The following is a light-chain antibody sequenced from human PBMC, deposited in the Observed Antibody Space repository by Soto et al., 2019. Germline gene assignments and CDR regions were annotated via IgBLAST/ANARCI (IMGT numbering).Light chain of an antibody. CDR2: AAS. CDR1: QSIDKY. CDR3: QQSYSTPSLT. J-gene: IGKJ4*01. V-gene: IGKV1-39*01. Sequence: DIQMTQSPSSLSASVGDRVTITCRASQSIDKYLNWYQQKPGKGPNLLIYAASNLRTGVPSRFSGSGYGTDFTLTISSLLPEDFAIYFCQQSYSTPSLTFGGGTKVEIK.